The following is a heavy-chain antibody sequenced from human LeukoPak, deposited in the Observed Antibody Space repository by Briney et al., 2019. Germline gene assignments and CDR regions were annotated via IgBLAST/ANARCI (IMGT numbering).Heavy chain of an antibody. Sequence: SETLSLTCTVSGGSISRSNYYWGWIRQPPGKGLEWIGSIYYSGSTYDNPSLKSRVTISVDTSKNQFSLKLSSVTAADTAVYYCARMRIVVVPAAPSRSYYFDYWGQGTLVTVSS. D-gene: IGHD2-2*01. J-gene: IGHJ4*02. CDR1: GGSISRSNYY. CDR3: ARMRIVVVPAAPSRSYYFDY. CDR2: IYYSGST. V-gene: IGHV4-39*07.